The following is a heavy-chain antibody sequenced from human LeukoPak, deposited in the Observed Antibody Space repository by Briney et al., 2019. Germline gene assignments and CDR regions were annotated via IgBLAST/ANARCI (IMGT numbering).Heavy chain of an antibody. CDR2: ISGSGGST. D-gene: IGHD3-10*01. J-gene: IGHJ4*02. V-gene: IGHV3-23*01. CDR3: AKDGSSQGFGQ. CDR1: GFTFSSYA. Sequence: GGSLRLSCAASGFTFSSYAMSWVRQAPGKGLEWVSAISGSGGSTYYADSVKGRFTIPRDNSKNTLYLQMNSLRAEDTAVYYCAKDGSSQGFGQWGQGTLVTVSS.